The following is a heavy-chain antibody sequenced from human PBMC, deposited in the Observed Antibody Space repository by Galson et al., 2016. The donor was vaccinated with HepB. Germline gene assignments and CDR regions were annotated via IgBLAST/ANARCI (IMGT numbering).Heavy chain of an antibody. D-gene: IGHD3-22*01. J-gene: IGHJ6*02. Sequence: QSGAEVKKPGESLKISCQGSGYIFSNHWVAWVRQMPGNGLEWMGIIYVGDSDTKYSPSFQGQVTFSVDRSAATAYLHLTSLKASDSGIYYCARRNSLDSGSQFHYYAFAVWGQGTTVIVSS. CDR1: GYIFSNHW. V-gene: IGHV5-51*01. CDR3: ARRNSLDSGSQFHYYAFAV. CDR2: IYVGDSDT.